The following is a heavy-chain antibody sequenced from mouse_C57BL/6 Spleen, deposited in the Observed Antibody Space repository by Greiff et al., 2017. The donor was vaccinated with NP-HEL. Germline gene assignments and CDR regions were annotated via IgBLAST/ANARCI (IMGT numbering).Heavy chain of an antibody. Sequence: VQLQQSGAELVKPGASVKISCKASGYAFSSYWMNWVKQRPGTGLEWIGQIYPGDGDTNYNGKFKGKATLTADKSSSTAYMQLSSLTSEDSAVYFCARRDDYYAMDYWGQGTSVTVSS. CDR1: GYAFSSYW. V-gene: IGHV1-80*01. CDR3: ARRDDYYAMDY. CDR2: IYPGDGDT. J-gene: IGHJ4*01.